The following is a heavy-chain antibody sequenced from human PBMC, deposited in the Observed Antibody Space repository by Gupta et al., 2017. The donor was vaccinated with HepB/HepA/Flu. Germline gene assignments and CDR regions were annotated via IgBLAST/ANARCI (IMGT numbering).Heavy chain of an antibody. CDR2: IWYDGSNK. Sequence: QVQLVESGGGVVQPGRSLRLSCAASGFTFSSYGMHWVRQAPGKGLEWVAVIWYDGSNKYYADSVEGRFTISRDNSKNTQYLQMNSLRAEDTAVYYCASMTQLEAFDYWGQGTLVTVSS. J-gene: IGHJ4*02. V-gene: IGHV3-33*01. CDR3: ASMTQLEAFDY. D-gene: IGHD1-1*01. CDR1: GFTFSSYG.